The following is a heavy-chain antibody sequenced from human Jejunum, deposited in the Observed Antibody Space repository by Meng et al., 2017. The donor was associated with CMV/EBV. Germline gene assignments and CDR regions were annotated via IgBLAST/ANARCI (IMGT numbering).Heavy chain of an antibody. V-gene: IGHV3-7*01. Sequence: MSWVRQAPGKGLAWVANIKQDGIETYYVDSVKGRFTLSRDNAKNSVYLQMNSLRAEDTAVYYCVRDRFSGYCTGSSCPGVYYGMDVWGQGTTVTVSS. CDR3: VRDRFSGYCTGSSCPGVYYGMDV. D-gene: IGHD2-15*01. J-gene: IGHJ6*02. CDR2: IKQDGIET.